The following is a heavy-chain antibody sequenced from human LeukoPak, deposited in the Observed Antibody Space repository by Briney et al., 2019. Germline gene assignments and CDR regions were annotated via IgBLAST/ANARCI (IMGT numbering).Heavy chain of an antibody. CDR2: ISGSSSTI. CDR1: GFTFTNTW. CDR3: ARGSTYYDSSGQVPFDY. J-gene: IGHJ4*02. V-gene: IGHV3-48*02. Sequence: GGSLRLSCAASGFTFTNTWMNWVRQAPGKGLEWGSYISGSSSTIYYADSVKGRFTISRDNGKNTLYLQMNSLRDEDTAVYYCARGSTYYDSSGQVPFDYWGQGTLVTVSS. D-gene: IGHD3-22*01.